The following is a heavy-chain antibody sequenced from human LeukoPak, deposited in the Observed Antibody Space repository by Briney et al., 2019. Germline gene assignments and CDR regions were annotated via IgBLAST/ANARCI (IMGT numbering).Heavy chain of an antibody. D-gene: IGHD6-13*01. CDR1: GGSISSSSYY. J-gene: IGHJ4*02. CDR2: IYYSGST. CDR3: ARWGATAAAVDY. Sequence: SETLSLTCTVSGGSISSSSYYWGWIRQPPGKGLEWIGSIYYSGSTYYNPSLKSRVTISVDTSKNQFSLKLSSVTAADTAVYYYARWGATAAAVDYWGQGTLVTVSS. V-gene: IGHV4-39*07.